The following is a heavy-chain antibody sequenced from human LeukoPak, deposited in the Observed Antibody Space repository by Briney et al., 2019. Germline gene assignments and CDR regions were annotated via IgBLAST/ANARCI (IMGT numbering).Heavy chain of an antibody. J-gene: IGHJ4*02. CDR1: GFTLSSHK. CDR2: ISDTSTTI. V-gene: IGHV3-48*01. Sequence: GGSLRLSCVGSGFTLSSHKMNWVRQAPGKGLEWVSYISDTSTTIYYADSVKGRFTISRDNAKNSLYLQMNSLRAEDTAVYYCAGYGFPIPFDYWGQGTLVTVSS. D-gene: IGHD5-18*01. CDR3: AGYGFPIPFDY.